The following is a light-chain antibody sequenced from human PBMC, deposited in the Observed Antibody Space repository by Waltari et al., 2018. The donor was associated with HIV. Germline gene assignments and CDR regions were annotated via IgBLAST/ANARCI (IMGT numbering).Light chain of an antibody. CDR2: YAS. Sequence: DIVLTQSPATLSLSPGERATLSCRASQSVTTYLAWYQQKPGQAPRLLIYYASNRASGIPARFSGSGSGTDFTLTISSLEPEDFAVYYCQQRSKWPPLTFGGGTKVEIK. CDR3: QQRSKWPPLT. V-gene: IGKV3-11*01. J-gene: IGKJ4*01. CDR1: QSVTTY.